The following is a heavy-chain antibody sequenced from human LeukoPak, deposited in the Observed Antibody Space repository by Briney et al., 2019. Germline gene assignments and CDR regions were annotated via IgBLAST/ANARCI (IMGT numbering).Heavy chain of an antibody. CDR1: GGTFSSYT. CDR3: ARDYCSSTSCPRRYYYYYGMDV. CDR2: IIPILGIA. Sequence: GASVKVSCKASGGTFSSYTISWVRQAPGQGHGWMGRIIPILGIANYAQKFQGRVTITADKSTSTAYMELSSLRSEDTAVYYCARDYCSSTSCPRRYYYYYGMDVWGQGTTVTVSS. D-gene: IGHD2-2*01. J-gene: IGHJ6*02. V-gene: IGHV1-69*04.